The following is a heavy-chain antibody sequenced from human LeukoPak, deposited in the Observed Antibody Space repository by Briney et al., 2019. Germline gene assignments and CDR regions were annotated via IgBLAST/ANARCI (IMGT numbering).Heavy chain of an antibody. CDR2: IIPIFGTA. D-gene: IGHD5-24*01. CDR3: AREGHLDGYNYFYLDY. Sequence: SVKVSCKASGGTFSSYAISWVRQAPGQGLEWMGGIIPIFGTANYAQKFQGRVTITTDESTSTAYMELSSLRSEDTAVYYCAREGHLDGYNYFYLDYWGQGTLVTVSS. CDR1: GGTFSSYA. V-gene: IGHV1-69*05. J-gene: IGHJ4*02.